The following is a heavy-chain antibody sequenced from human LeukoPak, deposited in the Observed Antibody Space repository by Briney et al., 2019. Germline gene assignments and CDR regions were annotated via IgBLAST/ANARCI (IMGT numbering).Heavy chain of an antibody. CDR2: IYYSGST. CDR1: GGSISSSGFY. CDR3: ARAGLGYCSSTSCYYFDY. V-gene: IGHV4-61*08. D-gene: IGHD2-2*01. Sequence: PSETLSLTCTVSGGSISSSGFYWGWIRQPPGKGLEWIGYIYYSGSTNYNPSLKSRVTISVDTSKNQFSLKLSSVTAADTAVYYCARAGLGYCSSTSCYYFDYWGQGTLVTVSS. J-gene: IGHJ4*02.